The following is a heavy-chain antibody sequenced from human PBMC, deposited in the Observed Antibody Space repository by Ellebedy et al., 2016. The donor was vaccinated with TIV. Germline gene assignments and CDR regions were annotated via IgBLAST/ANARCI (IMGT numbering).Heavy chain of an antibody. CDR2: INPSGIST. CDR3: ARESQRGTSSWSHVDY. V-gene: IGHV1-46*01. CDR1: GYKFINYG. J-gene: IGHJ4*02. D-gene: IGHD6-13*01. Sequence: AASVKVSCKASGYKFINYGYTWVRQAPGQGLEWMGIINPSGISTTYAQKFKGRVTMTRDTSTSTVYMELSSLRSEDTAVYYCARESQRGTSSWSHVDYWGQGTLVTVSS.